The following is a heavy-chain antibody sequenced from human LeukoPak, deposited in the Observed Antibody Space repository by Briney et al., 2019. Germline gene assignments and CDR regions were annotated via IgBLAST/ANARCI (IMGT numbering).Heavy chain of an antibody. J-gene: IGHJ4*02. Sequence: GGSLRLSCAASGFTFSSYAMSWVRQAPGKGLEWVSAISGSGGSTYYADSVKGRFTISRDNSKNTLYLQMNSLRAEDTAVYYCARASSRYSYGYIGYWGQGTLVTVSS. CDR3: ARASSRYSYGYIGY. V-gene: IGHV3-23*01. D-gene: IGHD5-18*01. CDR2: ISGSGGST. CDR1: GFTFSSYA.